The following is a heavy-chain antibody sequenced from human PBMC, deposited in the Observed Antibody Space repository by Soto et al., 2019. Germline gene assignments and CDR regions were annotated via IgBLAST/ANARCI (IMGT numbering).Heavy chain of an antibody. CDR3: ARHEYSSGHVDY. J-gene: IGHJ4*02. V-gene: IGHV5-10-1*01. CDR1: GYSFTSYW. Sequence: PGESLKISCKGSGYSFTSYWISWVRQMPGKDLEWMGRIDPSDSYTNYSPSFQGHVTISADKSISTAYLQWSSLKASDTAMYYCARHEYSSGHVDYWGQGTLVTVSS. CDR2: IDPSDSYT. D-gene: IGHD6-19*01.